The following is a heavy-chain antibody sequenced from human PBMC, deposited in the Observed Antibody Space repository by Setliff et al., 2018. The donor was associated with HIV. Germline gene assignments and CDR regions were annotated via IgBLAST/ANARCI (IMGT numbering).Heavy chain of an antibody. Sequence: GGSLRLSCAASGLTFSSHGMHWVRQAPGKGLEWVAFIRSDESDKHYADSVKGRFTISRDNSKNTVYLQMNSLRAEDTATYHCARGCGGGGACFYFDFWGQGTVVTVSS. CDR1: GLTFSSHG. V-gene: IGHV3-30*02. J-gene: IGHJ4*02. CDR3: ARGCGGGGACFYFDF. D-gene: IGHD3-16*01. CDR2: IRSDESDK.